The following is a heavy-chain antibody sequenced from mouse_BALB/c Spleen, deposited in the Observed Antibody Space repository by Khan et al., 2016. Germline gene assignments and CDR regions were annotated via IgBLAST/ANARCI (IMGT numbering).Heavy chain of an antibody. J-gene: IGHJ2*01. V-gene: IGHV3-2*02. CDR1: GYSITSDYA. CDR3: ARGYYGISYFDY. Sequence: EVQLQESGPGLVKPSQSLSLTCTVTGYSITSDYAWNWIRQFPGNKLEWMGYITSSGSTTYNPSLKSRISISRDTSKNQFFLQLNSVTAEDTATYYCARGYYGISYFDYWGQGTTLTVSS. CDR2: ITSSGST. D-gene: IGHD1-1*01.